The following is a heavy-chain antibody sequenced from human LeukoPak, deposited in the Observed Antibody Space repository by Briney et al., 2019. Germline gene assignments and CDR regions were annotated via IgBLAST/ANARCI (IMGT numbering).Heavy chain of an antibody. CDR1: GYTFTSYD. D-gene: IGHD3-9*01. Sequence: ASVKVSCKASGYTFTSYDINWVRQATGHGLEWMGWLNPNSGNTGYAQKFQGRVTMTKNTSISTAYMELSSMRSEDTAVYYCARGILTGYSYYYYYYMDVWGKGTTVTISS. J-gene: IGHJ6*03. V-gene: IGHV1-8*01. CDR3: ARGILTGYSYYYYYYMDV. CDR2: LNPNSGNT.